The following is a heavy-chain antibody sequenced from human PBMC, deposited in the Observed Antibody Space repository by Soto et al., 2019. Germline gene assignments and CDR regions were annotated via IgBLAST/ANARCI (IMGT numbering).Heavy chain of an antibody. CDR3: ARKAASGGGWDV. Sequence: EVQLVESGGGLDQPGGSLRLSCVDSGFTSSSYWMSWVRQAPVKGLEWVGNIKQDGSEENYVDSVKGRFTISRDNAKNSIYLQMNSLRVEDTAVYYCARKAASGGGWDVWGQGTTVVVSS. CDR2: IKQDGSEE. J-gene: IGHJ6*02. D-gene: IGHD6-13*01. V-gene: IGHV3-7*01. CDR1: GFTSSSYW.